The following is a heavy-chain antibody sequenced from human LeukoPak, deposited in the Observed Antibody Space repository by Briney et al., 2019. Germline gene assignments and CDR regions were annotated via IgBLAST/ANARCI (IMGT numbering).Heavy chain of an antibody. J-gene: IGHJ4*02. CDR2: INPSVGST. CDR3: ARDVMVAAYYFDS. CDR1: GYTFTSYS. D-gene: IGHD2-15*01. Sequence: GASVKVSCKASGYTFTSYSMHWVRQAPGQGLVWMGIINPSVGSTSYAQKFQGRVTMTRDTSTSTVYMELSSLRSDDTAVYYCARDVMVAAYYFDSWGQGTLVTVSS. V-gene: IGHV1-46*01.